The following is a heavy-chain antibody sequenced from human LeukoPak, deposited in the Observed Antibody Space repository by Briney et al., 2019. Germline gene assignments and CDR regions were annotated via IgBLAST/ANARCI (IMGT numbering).Heavy chain of an antibody. CDR1: GFTFSSYA. D-gene: IGHD2-15*01. J-gene: IGHJ4*02. Sequence: GGSLGLSCAASGFTFSSYAMSWVRQAPGKGLEWVSAISGSGGSTYYADSVKGRFTISRDNSKNTLYLQMNSLRAEDTAVYYCAKGSRLGDPLYCSGGSCYGLFDYWGQGTLVTVSS. CDR2: ISGSGGST. CDR3: AKGSRLGDPLYCSGGSCYGLFDY. V-gene: IGHV3-23*01.